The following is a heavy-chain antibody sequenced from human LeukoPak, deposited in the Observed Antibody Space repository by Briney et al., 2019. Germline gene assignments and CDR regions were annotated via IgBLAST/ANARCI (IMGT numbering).Heavy chain of an antibody. J-gene: IGHJ6*03. CDR1: GGSISSYY. Sequence: SETLSLTCTGSGGSISSYYWSWIRQPPGKGLEWIGNIYYSGSTNYNPSLKSRVTISVHTSKNQFSLKLNSVTAADTAVYYCARALYSSSGVYYYYMDVWGKGTTVTVSS. CDR3: ARALYSSSGVYYYYMDV. V-gene: IGHV4-59*01. CDR2: IYYSGST. D-gene: IGHD6-13*01.